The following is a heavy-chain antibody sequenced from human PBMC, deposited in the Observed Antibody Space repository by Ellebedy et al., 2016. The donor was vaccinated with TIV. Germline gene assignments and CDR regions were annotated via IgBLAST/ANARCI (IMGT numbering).Heavy chain of an antibody. CDR2: IIPIFGTA. CDR1: GGTFSSYA. CDR3: ARASLLYSEDQNYFDY. J-gene: IGHJ4*02. D-gene: IGHD2-8*01. V-gene: IGHV1-69*06. Sequence: SVNVSCXASGGTFSSYAISWVRQAPGQGLEWMGGIIPIFGTANYAQKFQGRVTITADKSTSTAYMELSSLRSEDTAVYYCARASLLYSEDQNYFDYWGQGTLVTVSS.